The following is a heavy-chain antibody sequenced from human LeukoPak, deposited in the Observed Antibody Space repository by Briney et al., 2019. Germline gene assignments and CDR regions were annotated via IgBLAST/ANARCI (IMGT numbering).Heavy chain of an antibody. CDR3: ARRGRVYYGGNSLDY. CDR1: GFTFSSYA. D-gene: IGHD4-23*01. CDR2: ISGSGGST. V-gene: IGHV3-23*01. J-gene: IGHJ4*02. Sequence: GGSLRLSCAASGFTFSSYAMSWVRQAPGKGLEWVSAISGSGGSTYYADSVKGRFTISRDNSKNTLYLQMNSLRAEDTAVYYYARRGRVYYGGNSLDYWGQGTLVTVSS.